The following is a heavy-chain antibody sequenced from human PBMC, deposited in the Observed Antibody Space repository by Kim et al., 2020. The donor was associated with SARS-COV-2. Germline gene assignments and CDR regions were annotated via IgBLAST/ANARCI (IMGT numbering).Heavy chain of an antibody. CDR3: ARHYERGKWIAARHAFGY. CDR2: IYPGDSDT. Sequence: GESLKISCKGSGYSFTSYWIGWVRQMPGKGLEWMGIIYPGDSDTRYSPSFQGQVTISADKSISTAYLQWSSLKASDTAMYYCARHYERGKWIAARHAFGYWGQGNLVTVSS. CDR1: GYSFTSYW. D-gene: IGHD6-6*01. V-gene: IGHV5-51*01. J-gene: IGHJ4*02.